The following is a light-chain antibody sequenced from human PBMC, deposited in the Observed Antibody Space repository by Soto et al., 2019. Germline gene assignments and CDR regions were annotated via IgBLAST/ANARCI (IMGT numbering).Light chain of an antibody. CDR3: QQYNNWPWT. CDR2: GAS. CDR1: QSVSSN. Sequence: EIVMTQSPATLSVSPGERATLSCRASQSVSSNLAWYQQKPGQAPRLLIYGASTRATDIPARVSGSGSGTEFTLTISSLQSEDFAVYYCQQYNNWPWTFGQGTKVDIK. J-gene: IGKJ1*01. V-gene: IGKV3-15*01.